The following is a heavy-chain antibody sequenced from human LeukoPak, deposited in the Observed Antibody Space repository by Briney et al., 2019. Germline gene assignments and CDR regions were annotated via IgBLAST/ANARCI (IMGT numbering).Heavy chain of an antibody. Sequence: ASVKVSCKASGYTFTSYDINWVRQAPGQGLEWMGWMNPNSGNTGYAQKFQGRVTITRNTSISTAYMELSSLRSEDTAVYYCARGVATITSHYYYYYYMDVWGKGTTVTVSS. CDR2: MNPNSGNT. CDR3: ARGVATITSHYYYYYYMDV. V-gene: IGHV1-8*03. D-gene: IGHD5-12*01. J-gene: IGHJ6*03. CDR1: GYTFTSYD.